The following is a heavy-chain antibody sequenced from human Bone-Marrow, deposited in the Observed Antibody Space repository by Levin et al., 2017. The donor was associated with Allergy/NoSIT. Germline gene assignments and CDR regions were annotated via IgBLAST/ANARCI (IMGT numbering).Heavy chain of an antibody. D-gene: IGHD3-10*01. J-gene: IGHJ4*02. Sequence: GGSLRLSCAASGFTFSSYSMNWVRQAPGKGLEWVSSISSSSSYIYYADSVKGRFTISRDNAKNSLYLQMNSLRAEDTAVYYCAREGGYYGSGSYYISWGQGTLVTVSS. V-gene: IGHV3-21*01. CDR3: AREGGYYGSGSYYIS. CDR1: GFTFSSYS. CDR2: ISSSSSYI.